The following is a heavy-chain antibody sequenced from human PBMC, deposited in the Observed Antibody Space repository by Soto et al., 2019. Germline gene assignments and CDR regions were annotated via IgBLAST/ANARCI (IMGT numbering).Heavy chain of an antibody. J-gene: IGHJ6*02. D-gene: IGHD2-8*01. CDR1: GSRFSNYV. CDR3: ARGDSTDCSNGVCSFFYNHDMDV. CDR2: IIPIFNST. Sequence: SVKVSCKVSGSRFSNYVISWVRQAPGHGLEWLGRIIPIFNSTKYAQSFQGRVTITADKSTSTASLELSSLRSDDTAVYYCARGDSTDCSNGVCSFFYNHDMDVWGQGTTVTVSS. V-gene: IGHV1-69*06.